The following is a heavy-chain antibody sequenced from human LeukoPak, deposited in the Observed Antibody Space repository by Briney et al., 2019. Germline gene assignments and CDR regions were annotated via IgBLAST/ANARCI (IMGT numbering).Heavy chain of an antibody. J-gene: IGHJ4*02. D-gene: IGHD3-3*02. CDR1: GYSISSGYY. CDR2: IYHSGST. CDR3: ARHFKERAFDY. Sequence: SETLSLTCTVSGYSISSGYYWGWIRQPPGKGLEWIGSIYHSGSTYYNPSLKSRVTISVDTSKNQFSLKLSSVTAADTAVYYCARHFKERAFDYWGQGTLVTVSS. V-gene: IGHV4-38-2*02.